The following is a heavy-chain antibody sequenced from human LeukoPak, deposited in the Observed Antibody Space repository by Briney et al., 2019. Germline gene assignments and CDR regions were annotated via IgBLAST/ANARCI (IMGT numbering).Heavy chain of an antibody. CDR3: ARVIAVAYAFDI. D-gene: IGHD6-19*01. V-gene: IGHV1-69*01. J-gene: IGHJ3*02. CDR1: GGTFSSYA. CDR2: IIPIFGTA. Sequence: SVKVSCKASGGTFSSYAISWVRQAPGQGLEWMGGIIPIFGTANYAQKFQGRVTITADESTSTAYMELSSLRSEDTAVYYCARVIAVAYAFDIWGQGTMVTVSS.